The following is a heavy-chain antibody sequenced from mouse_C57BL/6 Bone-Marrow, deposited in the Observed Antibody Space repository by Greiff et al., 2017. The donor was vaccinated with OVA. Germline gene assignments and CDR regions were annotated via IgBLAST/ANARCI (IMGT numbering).Heavy chain of an antibody. CDR3: ANRNPCAMDY. J-gene: IGHJ4*01. CDR1: GYTFTDYS. CDR2: INPKNGGT. Sequence: VQLLQSGPELVKPGASVKISCKASGYTFTDYSMHWVKQSHGKSLEWIGVINPKNGGTSYNQKFKGKATLTVDKSSSTAYMELRSLTSEDSAVYYCANRNPCAMDYWGQGTSVTVSS. D-gene: IGHD2-14*01. V-gene: IGHV1-26*01.